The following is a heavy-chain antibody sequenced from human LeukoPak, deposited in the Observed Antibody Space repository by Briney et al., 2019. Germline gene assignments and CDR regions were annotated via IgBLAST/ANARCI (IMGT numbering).Heavy chain of an antibody. D-gene: IGHD1-26*01. CDR1: GFTFSSYA. Sequence: PGGPLRLSCAASGFTFSSYAMHWVRQAPGKGLEWVAVISYDGSNKYYADSVKGRFTISRDNSKNTLYLQMNSLRAEDTAVYYCARVSELLPFDYWGQGTLVTVSS. V-gene: IGHV3-30-3*01. J-gene: IGHJ4*02. CDR3: ARVSELLPFDY. CDR2: ISYDGSNK.